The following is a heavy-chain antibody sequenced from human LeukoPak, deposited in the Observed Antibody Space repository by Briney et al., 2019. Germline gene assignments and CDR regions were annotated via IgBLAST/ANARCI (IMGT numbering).Heavy chain of an antibody. D-gene: IGHD3-22*01. J-gene: IGHJ6*03. V-gene: IGHV1-8*03. CDR2: MNPNSGNT. Sequence: ASVKVSCKASGYTFTSYDINWVRQATGQGLEWMGWMNPNSGNTGYAQKFQGRVTITRNTSISTAYMELSSLRSEDTAVYYCARSHYYDSSGYYFNYYYYYMDVWGKGTTVTVSS. CDR3: ARSHYYDSSGYYFNYYYYYMDV. CDR1: GYTFTSYD.